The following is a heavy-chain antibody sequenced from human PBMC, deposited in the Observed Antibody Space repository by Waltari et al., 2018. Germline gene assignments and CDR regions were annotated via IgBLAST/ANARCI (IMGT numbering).Heavy chain of an antibody. D-gene: IGHD3-9*01. J-gene: IGHJ4*02. Sequence: QVQLQQWGAGLLKPSETLSLTCAVYGGSFSGYYWSWIRQPPGKGLEWIGEINHSGSTNYNPSLKSRVTISVDTSKNQFSLKLSSVTAADTAVYYCARGVSSLGRYFDWFPPHFDYWGQGTLVTVSS. CDR2: INHSGST. V-gene: IGHV4-34*01. CDR1: GGSFSGYY. CDR3: ARGVSSLGRYFDWFPPHFDY.